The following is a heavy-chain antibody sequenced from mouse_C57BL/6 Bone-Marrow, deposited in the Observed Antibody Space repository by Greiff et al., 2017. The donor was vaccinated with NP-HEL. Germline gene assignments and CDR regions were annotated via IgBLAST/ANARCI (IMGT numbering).Heavy chain of an antibody. Sequence: EVHLVESGGDLVKPGGSLKLSCAASGFTFSSYGMSWVRQTPDKRLEWVATISSGGSYTYYPDSVKGRFTISRDNAKNTLYLQMSSLKSEDTAMYYCARLDGNRFAYWGQGTLVTVSA. CDR1: GFTFSSYG. D-gene: IGHD2-1*01. CDR2: ISSGGSYT. J-gene: IGHJ3*01. CDR3: ARLDGNRFAY. V-gene: IGHV5-6*01.